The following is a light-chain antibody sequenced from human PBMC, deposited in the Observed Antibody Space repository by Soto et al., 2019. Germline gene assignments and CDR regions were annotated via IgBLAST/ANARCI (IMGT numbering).Light chain of an antibody. J-gene: IGLJ3*02. Sequence: QSALTQPRSVSGSPGQSVTISCTGTSSDVGGYNYVSWYQQHPGKAPKLMIYDVSKRPSGVPDRFSGSKSGNTASLTISGLQAEDEADYYCQSYDSSLSGDWVFGGGTKLTVL. CDR1: SSDVGGYNY. CDR3: QSYDSSLSGDWV. CDR2: DVS. V-gene: IGLV2-11*01.